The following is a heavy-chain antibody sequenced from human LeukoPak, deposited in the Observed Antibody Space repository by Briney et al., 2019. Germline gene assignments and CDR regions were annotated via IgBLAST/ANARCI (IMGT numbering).Heavy chain of an antibody. Sequence: SGRSLTLSCAASGFTFSNSWMHWVRQAPGKGLEWVTNIQRDGSEKYYVDSVKGRFTISRDNAKNSLSLQMNRLRAEDTAVYFCASSSGWFFDENWGRGTPVTVSS. J-gene: IGHJ4*02. CDR1: GFTFSNSW. V-gene: IGHV3-7*03. CDR2: IQRDGSEK. D-gene: IGHD6-19*01. CDR3: ASSSGWFFDEN.